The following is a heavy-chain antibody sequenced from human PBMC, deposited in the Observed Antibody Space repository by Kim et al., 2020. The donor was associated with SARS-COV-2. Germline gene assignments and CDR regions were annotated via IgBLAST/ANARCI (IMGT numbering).Heavy chain of an antibody. CDR1: GGSFSGYY. J-gene: IGHJ6*02. V-gene: IGHV4-34*01. CDR3: ARGGHRPGYSYGTRYYYYYYGMDV. D-gene: IGHD5-18*01. Sequence: SETLSLTCAVYGGSFSGYYWSWIRQPPGKGLEWIGEINHSGSTNYNPSLKSRVTISVDTSKNQFSLKLSSVTAADTAVYYCARGGHRPGYSYGTRYYYYYYGMDVWGQGTTVTVSS. CDR2: INHSGST.